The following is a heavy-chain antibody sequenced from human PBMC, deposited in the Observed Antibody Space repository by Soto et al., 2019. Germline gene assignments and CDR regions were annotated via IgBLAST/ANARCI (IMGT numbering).Heavy chain of an antibody. D-gene: IGHD1-7*01. CDR3: ARDREIKRLELPY. V-gene: IGHV1-69*04. J-gene: IGHJ4*02. CDR1: GGTFSSYT. CDR2: IIPILGIA. Sequence: ASVKVSCKASGGTFSSYTISWVRQAPGQGLEWMGRIIPILGIANYAQKFQGRVTITADKSTSTAYMELSSLRSEDTAVYYCARDREIKRLELPYWGQGTLVTVSS.